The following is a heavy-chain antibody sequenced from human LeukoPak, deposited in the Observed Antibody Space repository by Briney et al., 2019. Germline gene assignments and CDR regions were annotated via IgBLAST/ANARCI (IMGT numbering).Heavy chain of an antibody. Sequence: ASVKVSCKASGYTFTGYYMHWVRQAPGQGLEWMGWINPNSGGTNYAQKFQGRVTMTRDTSISTAYMELSRLRSDDTAVYYCARVFIVAAGSAPYGMDVWGQGTTVTVSS. V-gene: IGHV1-2*02. CDR1: GYTFTGYY. D-gene: IGHD6-13*01. CDR2: INPNSGGT. CDR3: ARVFIVAAGSAPYGMDV. J-gene: IGHJ6*02.